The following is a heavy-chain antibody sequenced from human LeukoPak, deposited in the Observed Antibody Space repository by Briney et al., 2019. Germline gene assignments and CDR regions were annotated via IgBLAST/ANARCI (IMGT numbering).Heavy chain of an antibody. J-gene: IGHJ5*02. CDR3: AAEGGSGSYYTPHWFDP. V-gene: IGHV3-11*01. CDR1: GFTFSDYF. CDR2: ISSSGDTI. Sequence: GGSLRLSCAASGFTFSDYFMSWLRQAPGKGLEWISYISSSGDTIYYADSVKGRFTITRDNAKNSLYLQMNSLGAEDTAVYYCAAEGGSGSYYTPHWFDPWGQGTLVTVSS. D-gene: IGHD3-10*01.